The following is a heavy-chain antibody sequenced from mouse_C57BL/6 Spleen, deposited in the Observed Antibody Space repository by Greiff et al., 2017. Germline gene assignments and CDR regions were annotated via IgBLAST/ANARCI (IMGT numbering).Heavy chain of an antibody. Sequence: VQLQQSGPELVKPGASVKISCKASGYAFSSSWMNWVKQRPGKGLEWIGRIYPGDGDTNYNGKFKGKATLTADKSSSTAYMQLSSLTSEDSAVYFCARGRDYYGSSYEYFDGWGTGTTVTVSS. J-gene: IGHJ1*03. CDR1: GYAFSSSW. CDR3: ARGRDYYGSSYEYFDG. D-gene: IGHD1-1*01. CDR2: IYPGDGDT. V-gene: IGHV1-82*01.